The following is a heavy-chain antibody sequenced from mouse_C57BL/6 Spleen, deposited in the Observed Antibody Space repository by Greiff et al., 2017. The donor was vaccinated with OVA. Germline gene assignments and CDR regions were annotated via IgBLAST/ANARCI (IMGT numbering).Heavy chain of an antibody. Sequence: QVQLKQSGAELARPGASVKMSCKASGYTFTSYTMHWVKQRPGQGLEWIGYINPSSGYTKYNQKFKDKATLTADKSSSTAYMQLSSLTSEDSAVYYCASRYGSSSTYAMYYWGQGTSVTASS. V-gene: IGHV1-4*01. CDR3: ASRYGSSSTYAMYY. D-gene: IGHD1-1*01. J-gene: IGHJ4*01. CDR2: INPSSGYT. CDR1: GYTFTSYT.